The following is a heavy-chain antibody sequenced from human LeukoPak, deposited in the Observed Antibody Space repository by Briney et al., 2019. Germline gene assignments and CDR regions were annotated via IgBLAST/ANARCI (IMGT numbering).Heavy chain of an antibody. CDR1: GYTFTGYY. V-gene: IGHV1-2*06. CDR3: ARGLGGYSYAWTHGY. Sequence: ASVEVSCKASGYTFTGYYMHWVRQAPGQGLEWMGRIDPNSGGTNYAQKFQGRVTMTRDTSISTAYMELSRLRSDDTAVYYCARGLGGYSYAWTHGYWGQGTLVTVSS. CDR2: IDPNSGGT. D-gene: IGHD5-18*01. J-gene: IGHJ4*02.